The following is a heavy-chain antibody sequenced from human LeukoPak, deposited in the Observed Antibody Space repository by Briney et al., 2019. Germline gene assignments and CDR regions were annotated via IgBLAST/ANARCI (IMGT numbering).Heavy chain of an antibody. V-gene: IGHV4-4*07. D-gene: IGHD6-19*01. Sequence: SETLSLTCTVPGGSISSYHWRWIRQPAGKGLEWIGRIYTSGNTNYNPSLKSRVTMSVDTSKNQFSLKLRSVTAADTAVDDCSRVPRSGWHVKGPGDYWGQGTLVTVSS. J-gene: IGHJ4*02. CDR2: IYTSGNT. CDR3: SRVPRSGWHVKGPGDY. CDR1: GGSISSYH.